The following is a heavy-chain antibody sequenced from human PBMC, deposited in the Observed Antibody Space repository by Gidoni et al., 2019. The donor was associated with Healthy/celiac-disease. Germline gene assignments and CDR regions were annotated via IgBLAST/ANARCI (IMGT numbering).Heavy chain of an antibody. Sequence: EVQLVQSGAEVKKPGESLKISCKGSGYSFTSYWIGWVRQMPGKGLEWMGIIYPGDSDTRYSPSFQGQVTISADKSISTAYLQWSSLKASDTAMYYCARPYDSSGYYYGFGYWGQGTLVTVSS. J-gene: IGHJ4*02. CDR3: ARPYDSSGYYYGFGY. D-gene: IGHD3-22*01. V-gene: IGHV5-51*03. CDR1: GYSFTSYW. CDR2: IYPGDSDT.